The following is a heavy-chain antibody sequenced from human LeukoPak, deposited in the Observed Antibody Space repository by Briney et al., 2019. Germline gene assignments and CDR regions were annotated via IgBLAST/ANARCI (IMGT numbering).Heavy chain of an antibody. D-gene: IGHD6-19*01. CDR1: GYTFTGYY. CDR2: INPNSGGT. V-gene: IGHV1-2*04. Sequence: ASVKVSCKASGYTFTGYYMHWVRQAPGQGLEWMGWINPNSGGTNYAQKFQGWVTMTRDTSISTAYMELSRLRSDDTAVYYCARVKAGTRDAFDIWGQGTMVTVSS. J-gene: IGHJ3*02. CDR3: ARVKAGTRDAFDI.